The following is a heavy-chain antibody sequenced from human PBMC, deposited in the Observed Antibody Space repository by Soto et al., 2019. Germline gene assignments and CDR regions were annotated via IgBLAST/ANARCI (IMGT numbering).Heavy chain of an antibody. D-gene: IGHD3-22*01. CDR1: GGTFSSYA. Sequence: SVKVSCKASGGTFSSYAISWVRQAPGQGLEWMGGIIPIFGTANYAQKFQGRVTITADESTSTAYMELSSLRSEDTAVYYCARDGLRMIVVVAGGHYYYYGMDVWGQGTTVTSP. J-gene: IGHJ6*02. CDR3: ARDGLRMIVVVAGGHYYYYGMDV. V-gene: IGHV1-69*13. CDR2: IIPIFGTA.